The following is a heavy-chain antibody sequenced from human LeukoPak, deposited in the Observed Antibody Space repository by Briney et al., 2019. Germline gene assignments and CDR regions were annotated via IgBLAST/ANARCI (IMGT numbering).Heavy chain of an antibody. CDR3: ASRLLWGFFDI. V-gene: IGHV4-38-2*01. CDR2: IYHSGST. J-gene: IGHJ3*02. CDR1: GYSISSGYY. D-gene: IGHD3-10*01. Sequence: SETLSLTCAVSGYSISSGYYWGWIRQPPGKGLEWIGSIYHSGSTYYNPSVKSRVTISVDTSKNQFSLKLSSVTAADTAVYYCASRLLWGFFDIWGQGTMVTVSS.